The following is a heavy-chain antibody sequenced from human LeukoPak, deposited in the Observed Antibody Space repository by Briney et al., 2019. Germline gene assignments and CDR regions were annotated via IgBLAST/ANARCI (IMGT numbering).Heavy chain of an antibody. V-gene: IGHV4-39*01. D-gene: IGHD6-19*01. J-gene: IGHJ4*02. CDR3: ARHAGYSSGWVSS. CDR2: IYYSGST. Sequence: SETLSLTCTVSGGSISSSSYYWGWIRQPPGKGLEWIGSIYYSGSTYYNPSLKSRVTISVDTSKNQFSLKLSSVTAADTAVYYCARHAGYSSGWVSSGGQGTLVTVSS. CDR1: GGSISSSSYY.